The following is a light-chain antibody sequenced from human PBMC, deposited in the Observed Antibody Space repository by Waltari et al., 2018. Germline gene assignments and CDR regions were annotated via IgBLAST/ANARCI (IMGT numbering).Light chain of an antibody. J-gene: IGKJ3*01. CDR3: QQLNSYPRVT. CDR1: QGISSY. CDR2: GAS. Sequence: DIQLTQSPSSLSASVGDRVTISCRASQGISSYLAWYQQKPGKAPKLLIFGASTLESGVPSRFSGSGSGTDFTLTISSLQPEDFATYYCQQLNSYPRVTFGPGTKVEIK. V-gene: IGKV1-9*01.